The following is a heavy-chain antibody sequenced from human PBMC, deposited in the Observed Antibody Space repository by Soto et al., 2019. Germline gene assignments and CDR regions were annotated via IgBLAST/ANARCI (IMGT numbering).Heavy chain of an antibody. V-gene: IGHV3-33*03. Sequence: GGSLRLSCAASGFTFSSYGMHWVRQAPGKGLEWVAFMWYDGSNENYADSVKGRFTLSRDNAKNTVFLQMSSLRAEDTAVYYCARGRENYSYFDYWGQGIVVTVSS. CDR1: GFTFSSYG. D-gene: IGHD1-26*01. J-gene: IGHJ4*02. CDR3: ARGRENYSYFDY. CDR2: MWYDGSNE.